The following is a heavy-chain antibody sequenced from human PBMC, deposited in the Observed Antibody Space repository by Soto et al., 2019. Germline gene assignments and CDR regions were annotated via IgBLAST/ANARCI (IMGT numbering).Heavy chain of an antibody. CDR1: GYTFTSYD. CDR2: MNPNSGNT. V-gene: IGHV1-8*01. Sequence: GASVKVSCKASGYTFTSYDINWVRQATGQGLEWMGWMNPNSGNTGYAQKFQGRVTMTRNTSISTAYMELSSLGSEDTAVYYCARLTITMVRGVTPHSYYYYGMDVWGQGTTVTVSS. CDR3: ARLTITMVRGVTPHSYYYYGMDV. D-gene: IGHD3-10*01. J-gene: IGHJ6*02.